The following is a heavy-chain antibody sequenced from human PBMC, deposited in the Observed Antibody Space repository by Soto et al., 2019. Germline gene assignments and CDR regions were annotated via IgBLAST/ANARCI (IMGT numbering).Heavy chain of an antibody. CDR2: IYPGDSDT. Sequence: GESLKISCKGSGYSFTSYWIGWVRQMPGKGLEWMGIIYPGDSDTRYSPSFQGQVTISADKSISTAYLQWSSLKASDTAMYYCARHWAAPRTEGYYYYYYMDVWGKGTTVTVSS. CDR1: GYSFTSYW. D-gene: IGHD2-21*02. CDR3: ARHWAAPRTEGYYYYYYMDV. V-gene: IGHV5-51*01. J-gene: IGHJ6*03.